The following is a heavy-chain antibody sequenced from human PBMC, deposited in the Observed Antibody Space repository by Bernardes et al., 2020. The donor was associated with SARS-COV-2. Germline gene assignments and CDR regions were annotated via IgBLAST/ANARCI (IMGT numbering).Heavy chain of an antibody. CDR2: INSDGSSP. CDR1: GFTFRSYW. Sequence: GGCLRLSCAASGFTFRSYWMHWVRQAPGQGLVWVSRINSDGSSPNYADSVKGRFTISRDNAKNTLYLQMNSLRAEDTAVYYCARDRTEYYGSGSYYSGDGFDIWGQGTIVTGSS. D-gene: IGHD3-10*01. CDR3: ARDRTEYYGSGSYYSGDGFDI. J-gene: IGHJ3*02. V-gene: IGHV3-74*01.